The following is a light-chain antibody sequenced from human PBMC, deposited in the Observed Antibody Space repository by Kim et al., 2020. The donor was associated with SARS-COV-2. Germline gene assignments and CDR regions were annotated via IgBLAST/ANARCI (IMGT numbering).Light chain of an antibody. Sequence: HSLAISCPGPSTNIGFFNYLSWYQHHPGRAPLLNIYDVTTRPSGIPARFSGSKSGNTASLTVSGLQSEDESDYYCCSYAGDYVIFGVGTQLTVL. CDR1: STNIGFFNY. CDR2: DVT. J-gene: IGLJ2*01. V-gene: IGLV2-11*01. CDR3: CSYAGDYVI.